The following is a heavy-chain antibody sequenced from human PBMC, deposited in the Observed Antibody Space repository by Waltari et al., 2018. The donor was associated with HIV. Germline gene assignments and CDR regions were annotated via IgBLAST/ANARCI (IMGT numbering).Heavy chain of an antibody. CDR2: IYTSGST. J-gene: IGHJ6*02. CDR3: AREGYTYYYDSSGYSPWYYYGMDV. CDR1: GGSISSYY. D-gene: IGHD3-22*01. Sequence: QVQLQESGPGLVKPSETLSLTCTVSGGSISSYYWSWIRQPAGKGLEWIGRIYTSGSTNYHPSLKSRVTMAVDTSKNQFSLKLSSVTAADTAVYYCAREGYTYYYDSSGYSPWYYYGMDVWGQGTTVTVSS. V-gene: IGHV4-4*07.